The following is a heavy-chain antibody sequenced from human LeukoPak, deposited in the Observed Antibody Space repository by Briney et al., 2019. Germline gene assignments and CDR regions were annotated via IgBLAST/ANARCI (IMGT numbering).Heavy chain of an antibody. CDR1: GFTFSSYA. Sequence: GGSLRLSCAASGFTFSSYAMSWVRQAPGKGLGWVSAISGSGGSTYYADSVKGRFTISRDNSKNTLYLQMNSLRAEDTAVYYCAKDPAADIVVVVAASTGGYWGQGTLVTVSS. CDR2: ISGSGGST. D-gene: IGHD2-15*01. J-gene: IGHJ4*02. CDR3: AKDPAADIVVVVAASTGGY. V-gene: IGHV3-23*01.